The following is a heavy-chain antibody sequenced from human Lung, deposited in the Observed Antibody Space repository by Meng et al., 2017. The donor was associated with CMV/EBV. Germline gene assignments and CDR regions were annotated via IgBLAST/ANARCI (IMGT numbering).Heavy chain of an antibody. CDR2: ISSGSSTI. CDR1: GFSFSSYS. Sequence: ESXKISXVVSGFSFSSYSMNWVRQAPGKGLEWVSYISSGSSTIYYADSVKGRFTISRDNAKNSLYLQMNSLRAEDTAVYYCARGVGSSGYYPDYWGQGTLVTAPQ. J-gene: IGHJ4*02. V-gene: IGHV3-48*04. D-gene: IGHD3-22*01. CDR3: ARGVGSSGYYPDY.